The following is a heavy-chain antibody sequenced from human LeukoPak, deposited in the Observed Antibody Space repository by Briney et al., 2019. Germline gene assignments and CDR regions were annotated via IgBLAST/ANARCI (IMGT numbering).Heavy chain of an antibody. CDR3: TRDREHGTQDS. V-gene: IGHV4-59*01. CDR1: GGSIGNY. J-gene: IGHJ4*02. Sequence: SETLSLTCTVSGGSIGNYWSWLRQPPGKGLEWIGYIYFSGTTNINPSLKSRVTISVDMSKNQFSLKLSSVTAADTAVYFCTRDREHGTQDSWGQGTLVTVS. D-gene: IGHD1-26*01. CDR2: IYFSGTT.